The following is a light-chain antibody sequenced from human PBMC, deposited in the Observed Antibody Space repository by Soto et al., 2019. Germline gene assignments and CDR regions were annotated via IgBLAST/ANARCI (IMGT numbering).Light chain of an antibody. Sequence: DIQMTQSPSSLSASVGDRVTITCRASQSIRTYLNWYQQRPGKAPELLIFSASSLQSGVPPRFSGSGSGTDFTLTISSLQPEDSATYYCQQGYSTLPYTFGQGTKLEI. J-gene: IGKJ2*01. CDR3: QQGYSTLPYT. CDR2: SAS. CDR1: QSIRTY. V-gene: IGKV1-39*01.